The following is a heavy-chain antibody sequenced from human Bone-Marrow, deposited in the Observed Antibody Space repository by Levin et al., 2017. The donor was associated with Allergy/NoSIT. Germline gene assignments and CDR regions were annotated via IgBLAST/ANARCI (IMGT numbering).Heavy chain of an antibody. CDR1: GASITSGSYY. Sequence: KSSETLSLTCTVSGASITSGSYYWSWIRQPAGQGLEWIGRIHTSGTTNYIPSLKSRVTMSLDTSKRQFSLKLNSVTAADTAVYYCARDDYGDYFDYWGQGILVTVSS. CDR3: ARDDYGDYFDY. V-gene: IGHV4-61*02. J-gene: IGHJ4*02. CDR2: IHTSGTT. D-gene: IGHD4-17*01.